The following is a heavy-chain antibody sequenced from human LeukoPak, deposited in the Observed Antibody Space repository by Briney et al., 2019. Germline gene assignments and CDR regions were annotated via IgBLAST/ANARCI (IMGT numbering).Heavy chain of an antibody. CDR3: ARDKPLGGDLDAFDI. Sequence: TGRSLRLSCAASGFTFSSYAMHWVRQAPGKGLEWVAVISYDGSNKYYADSVKGRFTISRDNSKNTLYLQMNSLRAEDTAVYYCARDKPLGGDLDAFDIWGQGTMVTVPS. J-gene: IGHJ3*02. CDR2: ISYDGSNK. D-gene: IGHD4-17*01. V-gene: IGHV3-30-3*01. CDR1: GFTFSSYA.